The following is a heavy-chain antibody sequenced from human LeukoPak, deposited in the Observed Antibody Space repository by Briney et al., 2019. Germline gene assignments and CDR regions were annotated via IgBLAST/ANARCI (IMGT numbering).Heavy chain of an antibody. D-gene: IGHD5-24*01. CDR2: IYYSGST. CDR1: GGSFSGYY. V-gene: IGHV4-59*01. J-gene: IGHJ4*02. CDR3: ARWLQHEDYFDY. Sequence: SETLSLTCAVYGGSFSGYYWSWIRQPPGKGLEWIGYIYYSGSTNYNPSLKSRVTISVDTSKNQFSLKLSSVTAADTAVYYCARWLQHEDYFDYWGQGTLVTVSS.